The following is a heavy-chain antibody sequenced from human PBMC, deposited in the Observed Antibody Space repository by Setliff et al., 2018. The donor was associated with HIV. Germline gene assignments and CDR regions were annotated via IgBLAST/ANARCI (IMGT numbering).Heavy chain of an antibody. CDR3: VRGPQFRPH. J-gene: IGHJ4*02. V-gene: IGHV3-74*03. CDR2: ISPDGSST. Sequence: PGGSLRLSCAGSGFSFSSNWIHWVRQTAGKGLLWVSRISPDGSSTMYADSVKGRFTVSRDNAKNTLYLQMNRLRAEDTAVYYCVRGPQFRPHWGQGTLVTVSS. CDR1: GFSFSSNW.